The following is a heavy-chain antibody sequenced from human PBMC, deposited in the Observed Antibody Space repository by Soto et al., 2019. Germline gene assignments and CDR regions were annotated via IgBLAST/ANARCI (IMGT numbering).Heavy chain of an antibody. CDR2: ISGSGGDT. J-gene: IGHJ4*02. CDR1: GFTFSSYA. D-gene: IGHD6-6*01. CDR3: AKGGRSSSGLDFDY. Sequence: EVQLLESGGGLVQPGGSLRLSCAASGFTFSSYAMNWVRQAPGKGLEWVSTISGSGGDTYYADSVKGRFTISRDNSKYTLSLQMDSLRADDKAVYYCAKGGRSSSGLDFDYWGQGTLVTVSS. V-gene: IGHV3-23*01.